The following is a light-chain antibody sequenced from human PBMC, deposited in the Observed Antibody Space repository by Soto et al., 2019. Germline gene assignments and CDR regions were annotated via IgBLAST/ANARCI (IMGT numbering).Light chain of an antibody. Sequence: QSALAQPASVSGSPGQSITISCTGTSSDVGAYNYVSWYQYHPGKAPKLLIFDVSHRTSGVSNRFSGSKSGNTASLTISGLQAEDEADYFCSSYTTTTPPVFGGVTKLTVL. V-gene: IGLV2-14*03. CDR3: SSYTTTTPPV. CDR1: SSDVGAYNY. CDR2: DVS. J-gene: IGLJ2*01.